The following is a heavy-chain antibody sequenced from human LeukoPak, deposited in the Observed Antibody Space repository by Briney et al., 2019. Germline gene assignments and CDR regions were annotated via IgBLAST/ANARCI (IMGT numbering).Heavy chain of an antibody. J-gene: IGHJ2*01. D-gene: IGHD7-27*01. CDR1: GFAFADYA. V-gene: IGHV3-43*02. CDR2: TSGDGGTT. Sequence: PGGSLRLSCAASGFAFADYAIHWVRQGPGGGLEWVSLTSGDGGTTYYADSVEGRFTISRDNSKNSLFLQMNSLRTEDTALYYCAKDMVWGWYFDLWGRGTLVTVSS. CDR3: AKDMVWGWYFDL.